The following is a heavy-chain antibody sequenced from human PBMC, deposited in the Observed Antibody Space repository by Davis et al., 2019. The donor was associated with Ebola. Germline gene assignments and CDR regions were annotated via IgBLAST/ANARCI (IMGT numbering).Heavy chain of an antibody. CDR1: GFTFSTYW. D-gene: IGHD5/OR15-5a*01. Sequence: HTGGSLRLSCAASGFTFSTYWMHWVRQAPGKGLVWVSRINSDGSTTTYADSVKGRFAIFRDNAKNTLYLQMNSLRAEDTAVYYCARQHDPSTPAPGFWGQGTLVTVSS. J-gene: IGHJ4*02. CDR2: INSDGSTT. V-gene: IGHV3-74*01. CDR3: ARQHDPSTPAPGF.